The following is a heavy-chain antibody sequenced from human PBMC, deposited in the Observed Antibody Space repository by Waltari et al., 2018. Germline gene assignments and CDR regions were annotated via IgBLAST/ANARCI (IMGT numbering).Heavy chain of an antibody. CDR2: INPNNGGT. J-gene: IGHJ6*03. CDR3: ARGDPSVYYTSHMDV. Sequence: QVQLVQSGAEVKKPGASVKVSCKASGYTFTDNSMHWVRQAPGQGLEWMGWINPNNGGTNYAQKFQGRVTMTRDTSISTAFMDLSRLKSDDTAVYFCARGDPSVYYTSHMDVWGKGTTVTVSS. CDR1: GYTFTDNS. V-gene: IGHV1-2*02. D-gene: IGHD3-3*01.